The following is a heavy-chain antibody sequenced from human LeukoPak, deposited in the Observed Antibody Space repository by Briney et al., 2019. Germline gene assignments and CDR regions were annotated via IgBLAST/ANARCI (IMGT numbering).Heavy chain of an antibody. CDR1: GFTFTSSA. D-gene: IGHD4-23*01. Sequence: ASVKVSCKASGFTFTSSAVQWVRQARGQRLEWIGWIVVGSGNTNYAQKFQERVTITRDMSTSTAYMELSSLRSEDTAVYYCAAQDYGGNSRDYWGQGTLVTVSP. J-gene: IGHJ4*02. CDR2: IVVGSGNT. CDR3: AAQDYGGNSRDY. V-gene: IGHV1-58*01.